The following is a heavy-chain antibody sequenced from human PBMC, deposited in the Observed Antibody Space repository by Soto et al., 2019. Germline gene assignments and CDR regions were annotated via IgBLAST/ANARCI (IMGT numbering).Heavy chain of an antibody. CDR3: ARGQGSSWYGGYFQH. CDR1: GYSFTNYW. D-gene: IGHD6-13*01. V-gene: IGHV5-51*03. J-gene: IGHJ1*01. CDR2: IYPGDSDT. Sequence: GESMKISCEASGYSFTNYWIGWVGQMPGKGLEWMGNIYPGDSDTRYSPSFQGQVTISADKSISTAYLQWSSLKAADTAVYYCARGQGSSWYGGYFQHWGQGTLVTVSS.